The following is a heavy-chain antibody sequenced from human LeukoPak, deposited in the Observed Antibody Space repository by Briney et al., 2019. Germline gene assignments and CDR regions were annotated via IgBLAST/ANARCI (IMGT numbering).Heavy chain of an antibody. D-gene: IGHD3-10*01. CDR3: VRGMYYSASGGFDY. J-gene: IGHJ4*02. CDR1: GFTFYDSS. V-gene: IGHV3-48*02. CDR2: ISSSSGTI. Sequence: PGGSLRLSCAASGFTFYDSSLNWVRQAPGKGLEWVSYISSSSGTIYYADSVKGRFTISRDNAKNSLYLQVNSLRDEDTAVYYCVRGMYYSASGGFDYWGQGTLVTVSS.